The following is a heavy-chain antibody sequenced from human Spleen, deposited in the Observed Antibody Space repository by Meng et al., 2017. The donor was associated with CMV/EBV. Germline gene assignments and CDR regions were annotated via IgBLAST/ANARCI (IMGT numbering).Heavy chain of an antibody. V-gene: IGHV5-51*01. CDR2: IYPGDSDT. D-gene: IGHD6-19*01. J-gene: IGHJ4*02. CDR3: ARLPDFSEGWQWLAPLDY. CDR1: GYSFTSYW. Sequence: GESLKISCKGSGYSFTSYWIGWVRQMPGKSLEWMGIIYPGDSDTKYSPSFQGQVTISADKSISTAYLQWSSLKASGTAMYYCARLPDFSEGWQWLAPLDYWGQGTLVTVSS.